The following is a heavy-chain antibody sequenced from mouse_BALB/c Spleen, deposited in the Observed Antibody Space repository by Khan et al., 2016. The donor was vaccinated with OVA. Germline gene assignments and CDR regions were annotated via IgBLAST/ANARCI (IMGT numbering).Heavy chain of an antibody. J-gene: IGHJ2*01. CDR1: GYSFTGYF. D-gene: IGHD1-1*01. V-gene: IGHV1-20*02. CDR3: ARTYGSDFDN. CDR2: INPHIGET. Sequence: VQLKASGPELVKPGASVKISCKASGYSFTGYFLNWVMQSPGQSLEWIGRINPHIGETFYNQKFKGKATLTVDESSSTVYMELRSLASEDAAVYYCARTYGSDFDNWGPGTTLTVSS.